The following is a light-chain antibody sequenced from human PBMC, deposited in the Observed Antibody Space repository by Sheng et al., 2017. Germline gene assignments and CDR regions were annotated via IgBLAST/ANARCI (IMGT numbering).Light chain of an antibody. V-gene: IGLV2-8*01. CDR3: GAWDTSLSIGV. CDR2: EVN. Sequence: QSALTQPPSASGSPGQSVTISCTGTSSDIGDYNYVSWYQQHPGKAPKLIIYEVNERPSGVPDRFSGSKSGTSATLGITGLQTGDEADYFCGAWDTSLSIGVFGGGTKLTVL. J-gene: IGLJ2*01. CDR1: SSDIGDYNY.